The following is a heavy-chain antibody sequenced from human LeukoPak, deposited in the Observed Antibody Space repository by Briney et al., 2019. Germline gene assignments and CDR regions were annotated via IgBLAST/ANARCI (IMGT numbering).Heavy chain of an antibody. Sequence: QTGGSLRLSCAASGFPFSSYAMSWVRQAPGKGLEWVSAISGSGGSTYYADSVKGRFTISRDNSKNTLYLQMNSLRAEDTAVYYCAKRGTYYDILTGYHQEYYFDYWGQGTLVTVSS. CDR3: AKRGTYYDILTGYHQEYYFDY. CDR2: ISGSGGST. D-gene: IGHD3-9*01. J-gene: IGHJ4*02. V-gene: IGHV3-23*01. CDR1: GFPFSSYA.